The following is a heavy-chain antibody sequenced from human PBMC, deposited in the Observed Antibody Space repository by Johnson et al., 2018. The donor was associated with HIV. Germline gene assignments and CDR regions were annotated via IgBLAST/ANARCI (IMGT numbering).Heavy chain of an antibody. J-gene: IGHJ3*02. CDR2: IKQDGSEK. Sequence: VQLVESGGGLVQPGRSLRLSCAASGFTFDDYAMHWVRQAPGKGLEWVANIKQDGSEKYYVDSVKGRFTISRDNSKNTLYLQMNSLRAEDTALYYCAKERDWDDAFDIWGQGTMVTVSS. CDR1: GFTFDDYA. CDR3: AKERDWDDAFDI. V-gene: IGHV3-7*03. D-gene: IGHD3-9*01.